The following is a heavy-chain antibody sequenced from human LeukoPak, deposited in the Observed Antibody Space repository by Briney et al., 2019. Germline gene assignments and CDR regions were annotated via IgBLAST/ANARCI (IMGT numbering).Heavy chain of an antibody. CDR3: ARENSGYPRGDFDY. CDR1: GFTFSSYE. Sequence: GGSLRLSCAASGFTFSSYEMNWVRQAPGKGLEWISYISSSGSTIYHADSVKGRFTISRDNAKNSLYLQMNSLRAEDTAAYYCARENSGYPRGDFDYWGQGTLVTVPS. D-gene: IGHD5-12*01. J-gene: IGHJ4*02. CDR2: ISSSGSTI. V-gene: IGHV3-48*03.